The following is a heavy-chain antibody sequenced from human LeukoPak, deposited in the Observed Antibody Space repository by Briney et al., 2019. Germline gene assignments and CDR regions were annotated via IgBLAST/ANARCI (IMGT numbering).Heavy chain of an antibody. D-gene: IGHD2-2*01. CDR2: INHSGST. V-gene: IGHV4-34*01. J-gene: IGHJ5*02. CDR3: ARVRGPYCSSTSCQTRNWFDP. CDR1: GGSIAVNHYY. Sequence: SETLSLTCSVSGGSIAVNHYYWSWIRQPPGKGLEWIGEINHSGSTNYNPSLKSRVTISVDTSKNQFSLKLSSVTAADTAVYYCARVRGPYCSSTSCQTRNWFDPWGQGTLVTVSS.